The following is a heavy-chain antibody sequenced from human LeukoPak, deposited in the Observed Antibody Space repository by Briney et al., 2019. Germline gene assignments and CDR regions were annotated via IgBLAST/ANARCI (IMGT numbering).Heavy chain of an antibody. D-gene: IGHD1-26*01. J-gene: IGHJ4*02. CDR3: STTRGSFSSRFDY. CDR2: IKSKTDGGTT. V-gene: IGHV3-15*01. Sequence: GGSLRLSCAGSGFTISNAWMSWVRQAPGKGLEWVDRIKSKTDGGTTFYAAPVKDRFTISRDDSKDTLYLQMNSLKTEDTAVYYCSTTRGSFSSRFDYWGQGTLVTVSS. CDR1: GFTISNAW.